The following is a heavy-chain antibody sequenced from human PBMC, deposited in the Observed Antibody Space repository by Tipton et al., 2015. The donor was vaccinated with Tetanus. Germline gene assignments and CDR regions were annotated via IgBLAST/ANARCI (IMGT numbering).Heavy chain of an antibody. V-gene: IGHV4-31*03. CDR2: FHRSGST. CDR1: GGSISSGDYF. D-gene: IGHD6-19*01. Sequence: TLSLTCSVSGGSISSGDYFWSWIRQLPGKGLECLGNFHRSGSTYYDPSLKSRVTISTDTFKNQFSLRLSSVTAADTAVYYCARGMRGEGGGWYTDYWGQGTLVTVSS. J-gene: IGHJ4*02. CDR3: ARGMRGEGGGWYTDY.